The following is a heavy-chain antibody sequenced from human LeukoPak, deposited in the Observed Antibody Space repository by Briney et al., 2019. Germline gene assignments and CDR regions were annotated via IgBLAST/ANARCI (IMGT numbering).Heavy chain of an antibody. CDR2: INHSGST. CDR1: GGSISSYY. V-gene: IGHV4-34*01. Sequence: SETLSLTCTVSGGSISSYYWSWIRQPPGKGLEWIGEINHSGSTNYNPSLKSRVTISVDTSKNQFSLKLSSVTAADTAVYYCARLMTMVRGSWIYYYYYMDVWGKGTTVTISS. J-gene: IGHJ6*03. D-gene: IGHD3-10*01. CDR3: ARLMTMVRGSWIYYYYYMDV.